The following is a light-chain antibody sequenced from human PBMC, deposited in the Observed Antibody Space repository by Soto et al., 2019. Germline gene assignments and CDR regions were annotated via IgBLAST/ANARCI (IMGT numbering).Light chain of an antibody. CDR2: GAS. Sequence: ILLTQSPDTPSVSAGERATLSCRAAQSVGTRLAWYQHKTGQAPRLLISGASSRATGIPDRFTGSVSETSFTLTISRLEPQDFALYYCQHYQSGHTITFGQGTRLEI. CDR1: QSVGTR. J-gene: IGKJ5*01. CDR3: QHYQSGHTIT. V-gene: IGKV3-20*01.